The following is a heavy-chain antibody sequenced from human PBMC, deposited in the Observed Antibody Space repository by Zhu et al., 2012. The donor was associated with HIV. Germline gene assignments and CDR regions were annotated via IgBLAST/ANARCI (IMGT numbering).Heavy chain of an antibody. Sequence: QVQLQESDPGLVKPSETLSLTCTVSGYSISSGYYWGWIRQPPGKGLEWIGSIYHSGSTYYNPSLKSRVTISVDTSNNQFSLKLSSVTAADTAVYYCARGRGAVAGYFDYWGQGTLVTVSS. D-gene: IGHD6-19*01. J-gene: IGHJ4*02. V-gene: IGHV4-38-2*02. CDR2: IYHSGST. CDR1: GYSISSGYY. CDR3: ARGRGAVAGYFDY.